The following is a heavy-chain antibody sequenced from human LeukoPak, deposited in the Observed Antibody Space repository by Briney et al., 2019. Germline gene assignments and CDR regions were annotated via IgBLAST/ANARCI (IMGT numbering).Heavy chain of an antibody. D-gene: IGHD6-13*01. CDR3: AKDSYSSRRFDY. Sequence: GGSLRLSCAASGFTVSSNYMSWVRQAPGKGLEWVSVIYSGGSTYYADSVKGRFTISRDNSKNTLYLQMNSLRAEDTAVYYCAKDSYSSRRFDYWGQGTLVTVSS. J-gene: IGHJ4*02. CDR2: IYSGGST. CDR1: GFTVSSNY. V-gene: IGHV3-53*01.